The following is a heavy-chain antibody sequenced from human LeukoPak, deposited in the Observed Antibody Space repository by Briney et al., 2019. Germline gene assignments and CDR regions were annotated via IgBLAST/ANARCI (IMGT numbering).Heavy chain of an antibody. CDR1: GFTFSSYG. Sequence: PGRSLRLSCATSGFTFSSYGMHWVRQAPGKGLEWVAVIWFDGSNKYYADSVRGRFTISRDNSKKTLSLQMNSLRVEDTAVYYCARGVIPDWYFDLWGRGTLVTVSS. V-gene: IGHV3-33*01. J-gene: IGHJ2*01. CDR3: ARGVIPDWYFDL. CDR2: IWFDGSNK. D-gene: IGHD2/OR15-2a*01.